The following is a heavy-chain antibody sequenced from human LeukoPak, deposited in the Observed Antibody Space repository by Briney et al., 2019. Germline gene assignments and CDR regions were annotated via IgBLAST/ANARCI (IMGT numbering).Heavy chain of an antibody. CDR2: MKPDGSEK. J-gene: IGHJ4*02. V-gene: IGHV3-7*05. Sequence: GGSLRLSCAASGFTFGNYWMNWVRQAPGKGLEWVANMKPDGSEKNYVASVKGRFTISRDNAENTLFLQMNSLRADDTAVYYCAREDGAFYDWGQGTLVTVSS. CDR3: AREDGAFYD. D-gene: IGHD5-24*01. CDR1: GFTFGNYW.